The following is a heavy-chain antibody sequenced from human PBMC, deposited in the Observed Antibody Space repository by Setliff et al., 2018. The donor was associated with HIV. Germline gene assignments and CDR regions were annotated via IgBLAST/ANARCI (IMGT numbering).Heavy chain of an antibody. D-gene: IGHD3-10*01. Sequence: PGESLKISCAASGFNFNDYAMHWVRQAPGKGLEWVAVISFEETKTYYIDSVKGRFTISRDNSGNTLYLQMNSLTIEDTAVYHWARGRGHYFGDVDFWGQGALVTVSS. CDR2: ISFEETKT. J-gene: IGHJ4*02. CDR1: GFNFNDYA. CDR3: ARGRGHYFGDVDF. V-gene: IGHV3-30*04.